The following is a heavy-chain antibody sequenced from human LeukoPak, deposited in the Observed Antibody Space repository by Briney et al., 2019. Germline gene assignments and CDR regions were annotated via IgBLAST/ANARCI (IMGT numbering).Heavy chain of an antibody. V-gene: IGHV4-61*01. CDR3: ARKTQYYYDKGEPYFDY. D-gene: IGHD3-22*01. CDR2: IYYSGST. CDR1: GYSISSGYY. Sequence: PSETLSLTCTVSGYSISSGYYWGWIRQPPGKGLEWIGYIYYSGSTNYNPSLKSRVTISVDTSKNQFSLKLSSVTAADTAVYYCARKTQYYYDKGEPYFDYWGQGTLVTVSS. J-gene: IGHJ4*02.